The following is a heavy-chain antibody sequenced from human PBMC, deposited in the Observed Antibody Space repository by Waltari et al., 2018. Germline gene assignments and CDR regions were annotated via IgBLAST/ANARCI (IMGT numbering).Heavy chain of an antibody. J-gene: IGHJ6*04. Sequence: EVQLVESGGGLVQPGGSCDLPWKAPGFILGTYWLPWFRQGPGKGLVWVSRIDNGDGSGTSYADSVKGRFTISRDNAKNTLYLQMNSLRAEDTGVYYCARDHYYSKDVWGTGTTVTVSS. CDR2: IDNGDGSGT. CDR3: ARDHYYSKDV. CDR1: GFILGTYW. V-gene: IGHV3-74*01.